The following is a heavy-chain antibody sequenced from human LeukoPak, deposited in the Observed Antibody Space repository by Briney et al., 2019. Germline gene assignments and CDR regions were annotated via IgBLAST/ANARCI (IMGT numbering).Heavy chain of an antibody. D-gene: IGHD2-8*01. J-gene: IGHJ2*01. CDR2: ISSSGSAI. CDR3: ARGQYCTNGVCTDYWYFDL. V-gene: IGHV3-48*03. Sequence: GGSLRLPCAASGFSFSSYEMNWVRQAPGKGLEWVSYISSSGSAIYSAASVKGRSTISRDNAKNSLYLQMNSLRAEDTAVYYCARGQYCTNGVCTDYWYFDLWGRGTLVTVSS. CDR1: GFSFSSYE.